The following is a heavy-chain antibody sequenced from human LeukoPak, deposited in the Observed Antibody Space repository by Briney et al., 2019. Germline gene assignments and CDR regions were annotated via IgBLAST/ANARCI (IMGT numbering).Heavy chain of an antibody. J-gene: IGHJ4*02. D-gene: IGHD3-10*01. Sequence: GRSLRLSCAASGFPFSSYGMHWVRQAPREGLEWVAVIWYDGSNRYYADSVKGRFTISRDNSKNTLYLEMNSLRAEDTAVYYCVGLGTNYYGLRWGQGTLVTVSS. V-gene: IGHV3-33*01. CDR2: IWYDGSNR. CDR1: GFPFSSYG. CDR3: VGLGTNYYGLR.